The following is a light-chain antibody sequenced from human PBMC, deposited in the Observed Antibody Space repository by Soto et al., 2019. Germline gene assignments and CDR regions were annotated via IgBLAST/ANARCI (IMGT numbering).Light chain of an antibody. J-gene: IGKJ4*01. CDR2: GAS. CDR1: QRVTSTY. Sequence: PGERATLSCRASQRVTSTYLAWYQQKPGQAPRLLIYGASSRPIGIPDRFSGSGSGRDFTLTISRLEPEDSAVYYCQQYGSSPGTFGGGTKVEIK. V-gene: IGKV3-20*01. CDR3: QQYGSSPGT.